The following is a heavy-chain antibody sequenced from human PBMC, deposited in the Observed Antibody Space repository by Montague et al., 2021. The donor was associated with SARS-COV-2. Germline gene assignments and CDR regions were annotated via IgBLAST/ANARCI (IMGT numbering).Heavy chain of an antibody. CDR1: GGSISNYY. D-gene: IGHD3-22*01. V-gene: IGHV4-4*07. CDR2: IYASGNT. Sequence: SETLSLICTVSGGSISNYYWSWIRQPAGKGLEWIGRIYASGNTNYNPSLKSRVTMSVDTSKNQFSLRLSSVTAADTAVYYCASPTYYYDSSGSDAFDIWGQGTMVTVSS. CDR3: ASPTYYYDSSGSDAFDI. J-gene: IGHJ3*02.